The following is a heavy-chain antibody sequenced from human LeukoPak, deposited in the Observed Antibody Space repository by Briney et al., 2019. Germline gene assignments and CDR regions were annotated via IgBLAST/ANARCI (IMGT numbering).Heavy chain of an antibody. D-gene: IGHD2-2*01. CDR3: TRDPRWLTPDFTSTSCYANYFDP. Sequence: SETLSLTCAVSGYSISSGYQWAWIRQSPGKGLEWIGSIYHSGSAHYNPSLKRRVTISVETSKHQSSLKMYSVSAADTAVYYCTRDPRWLTPDFTSTSCYANYFDPWGQGTLVTVSS. V-gene: IGHV4-38-2*02. J-gene: IGHJ5*02. CDR2: IYHSGSA. CDR1: GYSISSGYQ.